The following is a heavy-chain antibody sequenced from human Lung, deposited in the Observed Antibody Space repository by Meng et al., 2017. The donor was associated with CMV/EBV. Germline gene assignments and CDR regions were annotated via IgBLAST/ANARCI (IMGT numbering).Heavy chain of an antibody. CDR1: GDTFTSYA. V-gene: IGHV1-8*01. D-gene: IGHD6-19*01. J-gene: IGHJ4*02. CDR2: TNTNSSTT. Sequence: QVELVQSGSELKKTRAPVKVSCKGSGDTFTSYAMNWVRQATGQGLEWMGWTNTNSSTTGYAQKFQGRLTMTRNISNSTAYMDLSSLRSQDTAVYYCATGVADLEYWGQGTLVTVSS. CDR3: ATGVADLEY.